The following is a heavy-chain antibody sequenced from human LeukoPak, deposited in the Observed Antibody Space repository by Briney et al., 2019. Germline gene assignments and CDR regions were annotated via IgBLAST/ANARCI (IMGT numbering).Heavy chain of an antibody. Sequence: SETLSLTCTVSDDSITMYYWTWIRQPPGKGLEWIGYVDHTGGTKFNPSLNGRVSISRDTSNNFFSLRLRSVTAADTAVYFCARGRVSSSTWYSTYYYFFYMDFWGKGTTVTVSS. CDR3: ARGRVSSSTWYSTYYYFFYMDF. V-gene: IGHV4-59*01. CDR1: DDSITMYY. J-gene: IGHJ6*03. D-gene: IGHD4-11*01. CDR2: VDHTGGT.